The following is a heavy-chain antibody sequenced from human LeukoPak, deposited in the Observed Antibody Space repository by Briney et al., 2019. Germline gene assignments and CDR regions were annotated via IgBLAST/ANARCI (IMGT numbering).Heavy chain of an antibody. CDR3: AHNAPGYSSSWYRDY. D-gene: IGHD6-13*01. CDR2: IYSGGST. CDR1: GFTVSSNY. Sequence: GGSLRLSCAASGFTVSSNYMSWVRQAPGEGLEWVSVIYSGGSTYYADSVKGRFTISRDNSKNTLYLQMNSLRAEDTAVYYCAHNAPGYSSSWYRDYWGQGTLVTVSS. V-gene: IGHV3-66*01. J-gene: IGHJ4*02.